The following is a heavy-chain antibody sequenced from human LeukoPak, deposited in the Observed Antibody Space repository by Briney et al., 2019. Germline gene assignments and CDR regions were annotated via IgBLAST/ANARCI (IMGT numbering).Heavy chain of an antibody. CDR2: INPNSGCT. CDR1: GYTFTGSY. V-gene: IGHV1-2*02. J-gene: IGHJ5*02. D-gene: IGHD6-19*01. Sequence: ASVKVSCKASGYTFTGSYIHWVRQAPGQGLEWMGWINPNSGCTNYAQKFQGRVTMTRDTSISTAYMELSRLSSDDPAVYYCARRVTGITVAGTVAWFDPWGQGTLVTVSS. CDR3: ARRVTGITVAGTVAWFDP.